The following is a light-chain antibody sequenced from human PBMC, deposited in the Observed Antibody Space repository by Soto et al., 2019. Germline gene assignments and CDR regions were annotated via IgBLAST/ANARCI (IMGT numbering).Light chain of an antibody. CDR3: QQLNTYPIT. CDR2: GVS. V-gene: IGKV1-9*01. Sequence: IQLTQSPSSLSASVGDRVTITCRASQGISSYLAWYQQKPGKAPKLLIYGVSTLEGGVPFRFSGSGSGTDFTLTISSLQPEDFATYYCQQLNTYPITFGQGTRLEIK. CDR1: QGISSY. J-gene: IGKJ5*01.